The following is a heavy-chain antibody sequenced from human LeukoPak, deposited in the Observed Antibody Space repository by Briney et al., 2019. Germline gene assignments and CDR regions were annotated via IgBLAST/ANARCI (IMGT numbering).Heavy chain of an antibody. Sequence: SETLSLTCTVSGGSISTSDYYWGWIRQAPGKGLEWIGSLYYSGLTYYNPSLKSRVTISVDTSRNQFSLKLSSVTAADTAVYYCARTQAYCGGGCFLAYWGQGTLVTVSS. CDR1: GGSISTSDYY. D-gene: IGHD2-21*02. J-gene: IGHJ4*02. CDR3: ARTQAYCGGGCFLAY. CDR2: LYYSGLT. V-gene: IGHV4-39*01.